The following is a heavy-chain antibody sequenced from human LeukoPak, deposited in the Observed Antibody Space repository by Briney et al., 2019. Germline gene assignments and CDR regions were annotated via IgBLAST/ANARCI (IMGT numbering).Heavy chain of an antibody. CDR1: GGSISSSSYY. Sequence: SETLSLTCTVSGGSISSSSYYWGWIRQPPGKGLEWIGSIYYSGSTYYNPSLKSRVTISVDTSKNQFSLKLSSVTAADTAVYYCARQYYYGSGSQIDYWGQGTLVTVSS. D-gene: IGHD3-10*01. CDR2: IYYSGST. J-gene: IGHJ4*02. V-gene: IGHV4-39*01. CDR3: ARQYYYGSGSQIDY.